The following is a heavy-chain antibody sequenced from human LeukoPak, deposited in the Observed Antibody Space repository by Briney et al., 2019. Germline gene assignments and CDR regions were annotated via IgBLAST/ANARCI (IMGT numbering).Heavy chain of an antibody. V-gene: IGHV4-4*02. CDR3: SRESGPFCPFGY. CDR2: ISLAGQT. CDR1: GGSISGTNW. J-gene: IGHJ4*02. D-gene: IGHD1-26*01. Sequence: PWETLSLTCGVSGGSISGTNWWSWVRQPPGQGLEWIGEISLAGQTNYNPSLNGRVTMSLDKSSNHLSLHLTSVTAADTATYYCSRESGPFCPFGYWGQGTLVIVSS.